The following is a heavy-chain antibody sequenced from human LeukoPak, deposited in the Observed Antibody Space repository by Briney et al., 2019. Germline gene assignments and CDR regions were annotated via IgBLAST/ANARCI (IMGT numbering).Heavy chain of an antibody. D-gene: IGHD6-19*01. CDR1: GFTFSSFG. CDR2: ISGSGGST. V-gene: IGHV3-23*01. Sequence: GSLRLSCAASGFTFSSFGMSRGRQAPGKGAEWVSAISGSGGSTYYADSVKGRFTISRDNSKNTLYLQMNSLRAEDTAVYYCAKLGGWYYFDYWGQGTLVTVSS. J-gene: IGHJ4*02. CDR3: AKLGGWYYFDY.